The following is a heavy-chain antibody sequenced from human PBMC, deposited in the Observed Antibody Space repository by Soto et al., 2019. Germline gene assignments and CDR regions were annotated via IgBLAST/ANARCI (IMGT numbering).Heavy chain of an antibody. CDR1: GGSISSSSYY. CDR2: IYYSGST. D-gene: IGHD4-17*01. J-gene: IGHJ4*02. V-gene: IGHV4-39*01. CDR3: ARLGPRRVGDSPVIDY. Sequence: SETLSLTCTVSGGSISSSSYYWGWIRQPPGKGLEWIGSIYYSGSTYYNPSLKSRVTISVDTSKNQFSLKLSSVTAADTAVYYCARLGPRRVGDSPVIDYWGQGTLVTVSS.